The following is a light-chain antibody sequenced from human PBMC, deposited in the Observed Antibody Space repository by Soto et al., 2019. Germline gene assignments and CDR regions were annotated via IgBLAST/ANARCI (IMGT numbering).Light chain of an antibody. J-gene: IGLJ1*01. V-gene: IGLV2-11*01. Sequence: QSSLSKPRSVSGSPGQSFTISCTGTSSDVGTYDFVSWYQQHPGKAPRLMIFDVSERPSGVPDRFSGSKSGNTASLTISGLQAEDEADYYCCLYAVTFYVFGTGTKVTVL. CDR1: SSDVGTYDF. CDR2: DVS. CDR3: CLYAVTFYV.